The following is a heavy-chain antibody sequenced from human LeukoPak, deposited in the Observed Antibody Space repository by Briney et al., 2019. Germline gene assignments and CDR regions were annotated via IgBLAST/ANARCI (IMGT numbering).Heavy chain of an antibody. V-gene: IGHV1-2*02. CDR2: INPNSGGT. D-gene: IGHD3-10*01. CDR3: ARAGFDAIDI. J-gene: IGHJ3*02. CDR1: GYTFTGYY. Sequence: ASVKVSCKASGYTFTGYYTHWVRQAPGQGLEWMGWINPNSGGTNYAQKFQGRVTMTRDTPITTAYMELSRLRSDDTAMYYCARAGFDAIDIWGQGTMVTVSS.